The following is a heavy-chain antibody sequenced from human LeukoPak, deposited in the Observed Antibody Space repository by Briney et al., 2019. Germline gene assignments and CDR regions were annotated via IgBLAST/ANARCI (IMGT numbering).Heavy chain of an antibody. CDR2: ISSSSSYI. CDR1: GFTFSSYS. V-gene: IGHV3-21*01. CDR3: ARFLITRARPLDY. J-gene: IGHJ4*02. D-gene: IGHD6-6*01. Sequence: PGGSLRLSCAASGFTFSSYSMNWVRQAPGKGLEWVSSISSSSSYIYYADSVKGRFTISRDNAKNSLYLQMNSLRAEDTAVYYCARFLITRARPLDYWGQGTLVTVSS.